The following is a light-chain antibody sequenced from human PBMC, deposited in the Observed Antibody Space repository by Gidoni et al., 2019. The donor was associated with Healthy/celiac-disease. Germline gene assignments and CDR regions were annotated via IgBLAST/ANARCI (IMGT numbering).Light chain of an antibody. Sequence: DIQMTQSPSTLSASVGDRVTITCRASQSSSSRLAWYQQKPGKAPKLLIYTASSLESGVPSRFSGSGSGTEFSLTISSLQPDDFASYYCQQYNSYPFTFGPGTKVEIK. CDR1: QSSSSR. CDR2: TAS. V-gene: IGKV1-5*03. J-gene: IGKJ3*01. CDR3: QQYNSYPFT.